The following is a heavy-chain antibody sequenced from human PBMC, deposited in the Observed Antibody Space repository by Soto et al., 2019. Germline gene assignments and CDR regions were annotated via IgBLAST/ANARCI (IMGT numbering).Heavy chain of an antibody. V-gene: IGHV4-59*13. CDR1: GDSMSPFY. CDR3: ARGVYDYWSGYYAGSGLDV. D-gene: IGHD3-3*01. J-gene: IGHJ6*02. Sequence: QVPLQESGPGLVRPSETLSLTCTVSGDSMSPFYWNWIRQSPGKGLEWIGYIYYSGNTNYNPSLKGRVAISVDTSKNQFYLKLSSVTAADTAVYYCARGVYDYWSGYYAGSGLDVWGQGTTVIVSS. CDR2: IYYSGNT.